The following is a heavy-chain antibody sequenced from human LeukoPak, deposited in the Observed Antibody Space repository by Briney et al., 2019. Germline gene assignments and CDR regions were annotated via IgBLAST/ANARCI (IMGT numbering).Heavy chain of an antibody. CDR2: ISAYNGNT. CDR1: GGTFSSYA. D-gene: IGHD3-3*01. J-gene: IGHJ4*02. CDR3: ARVNFWGPGIEEPLGYFDY. Sequence: GASVKVSCKASGGTFSSYAISWVRQAPGQGLEWMGWISAYNGNTNYAQKLQGRVTMTTDTSTSTAYMELRSLRSDDTAVYYCARVNFWGPGIEEPLGYFDYWGQGTLVTVSS. V-gene: IGHV1-18*01.